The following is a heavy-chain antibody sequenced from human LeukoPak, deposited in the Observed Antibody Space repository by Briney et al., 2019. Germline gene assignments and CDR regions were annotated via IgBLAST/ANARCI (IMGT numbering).Heavy chain of an antibody. CDR3: AKNSRGLPARPAFDS. CDR2: IHYDGTNK. J-gene: IGHJ4*02. CDR1: GFMFNSFG. V-gene: IGHV3-30*02. Sequence: GGSLRLSCAASGFMFNSFGMHWVRQAPGKGLEWVAFIHYDGTNKYYTDSVRGRLTISRDNSENTPYLQMSSLRPEDTAIYYCAKNSRGLPARPAFDSWGQGTLVTVSS. D-gene: IGHD6-6*01.